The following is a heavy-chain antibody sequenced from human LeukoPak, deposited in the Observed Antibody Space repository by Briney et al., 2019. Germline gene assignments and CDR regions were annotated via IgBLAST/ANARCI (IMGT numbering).Heavy chain of an antibody. Sequence: GGSLRLSCAASGFIFSTNDMSWVRQAPGKGLEWVSAISGSGDGTTYDDSVKGRFTISRDNSKNTLYLQMNSLRAEDTAVYYCAKAVGQWSFDLWGRGALVTVSS. J-gene: IGHJ2*01. V-gene: IGHV3-23*01. CDR2: ISGSGDGT. CDR1: GFIFSTND. CDR3: AKAVGQWSFDL.